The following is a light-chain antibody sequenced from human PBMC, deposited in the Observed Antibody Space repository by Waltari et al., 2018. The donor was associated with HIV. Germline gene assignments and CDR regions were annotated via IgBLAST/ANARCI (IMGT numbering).Light chain of an antibody. J-gene: IGKJ1*01. CDR2: SAS. V-gene: IGKV1-39*01. Sequence: DIQMTQSPSSLSASVGDRVSITCQTSQSVDIYLNWYQQKPGEVPKLLISSASNLHSGVPSRFSGSGAGTDFTLTISSRQPEDFATYYCQQSYTLWTFGPGTKV. CDR1: QSVDIY. CDR3: QQSYTLWT.